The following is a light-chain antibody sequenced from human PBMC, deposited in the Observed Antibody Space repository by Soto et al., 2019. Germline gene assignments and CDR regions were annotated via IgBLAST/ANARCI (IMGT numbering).Light chain of an antibody. CDR2: GAS. Sequence: EIVMTQSPATLSVSPGERATLSRRASQSVINNYLAWYQQKPGQAPRLLIYGASNRATGIPDRFSGSGSGTDFTLTISRLEPEDFAVYYCQQYGSSGTFGQGTKVDIK. CDR1: QSVINNY. V-gene: IGKV3-20*01. CDR3: QQYGSSGT. J-gene: IGKJ1*01.